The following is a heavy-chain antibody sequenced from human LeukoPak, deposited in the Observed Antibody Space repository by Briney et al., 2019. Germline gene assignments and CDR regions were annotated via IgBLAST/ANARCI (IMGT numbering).Heavy chain of an antibody. Sequence: SETLSLTCTVSGVSMSAYQWSWVRQSPAKGLEGIGCIHTKGETSHNPSLKSQVPTSVDTSKSQFSLRLTSVAAADTAVYYCATSNDAKIAPFDHWGQGAPVTVSS. J-gene: IGHJ4*02. V-gene: IGHV4-4*09. CDR1: GVSMSAYQ. CDR3: ATSNDAKIAPFDH. D-gene: IGHD2-21*01. CDR2: IHTKGET.